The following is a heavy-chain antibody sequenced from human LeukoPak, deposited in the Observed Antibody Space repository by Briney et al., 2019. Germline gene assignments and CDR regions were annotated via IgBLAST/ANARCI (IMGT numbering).Heavy chain of an antibody. Sequence: PGGSLRLSCAASGFTFSSYAMSWVRQAPGKGLEWVSAISGSGGSTYYADSAKGRFTISRDNSKNTLYLQMNSLRAEDTAVYYCAKLGGFGDFLFDYWGQGTLVTVSS. CDR3: AKLGGFGDFLFDY. D-gene: IGHD3-10*01. CDR1: GFTFSSYA. J-gene: IGHJ4*02. V-gene: IGHV3-23*01. CDR2: ISGSGGST.